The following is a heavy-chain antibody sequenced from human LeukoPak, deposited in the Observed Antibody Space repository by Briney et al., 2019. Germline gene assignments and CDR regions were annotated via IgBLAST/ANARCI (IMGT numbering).Heavy chain of an antibody. CDR3: ARSEYYDIVTGSVWFDP. CDR2: IYPDVSDT. Sequence: GESLKISCKGSGYSFTNYWIGWVRQMPGKGLEWMGIIYPDVSDTRYSPSFQGQVTISADKSISTAYLQWSSLKASDTAMYFCARSEYYDIVTGSVWFDPWGQGTLVTVSS. J-gene: IGHJ5*02. CDR1: GYSFTNYW. D-gene: IGHD3-9*01. V-gene: IGHV5-51*03.